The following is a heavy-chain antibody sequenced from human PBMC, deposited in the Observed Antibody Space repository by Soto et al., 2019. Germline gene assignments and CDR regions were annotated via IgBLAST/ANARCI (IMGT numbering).Heavy chain of an antibody. V-gene: IGHV1-18*01. CDR1: GYNFINYG. Sequence: ASVKVSCKASGYNFINYGITWVRQAPGQGLEWMGRISVHNGNTNYAQKLQGRVTMTTDTSTSTAYMEPRSLRSDDTAVYYCVRDLDGSGSYYTDYWGPGTLVTVSS. CDR3: VRDLDGSGSYYTDY. CDR2: ISVHNGNT. D-gene: IGHD3-10*01. J-gene: IGHJ4*02.